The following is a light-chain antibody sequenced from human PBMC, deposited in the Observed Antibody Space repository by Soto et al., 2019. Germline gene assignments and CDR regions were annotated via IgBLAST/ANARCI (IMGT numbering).Light chain of an antibody. CDR1: QNVTSRY. CDR2: GAF. V-gene: IGKV3-20*01. CDR3: QHYGTSHT. Sequence: EIVLTQSPGTLSLSPGERATLSCRASQNVTSRYLAWYQQKPGQAHRLLIFGAFSRATGIPDRFSGSGSGTDFTLTISRLEPEDFAVYYCQHYGTSHTFGQGTKLE. J-gene: IGKJ2*01.